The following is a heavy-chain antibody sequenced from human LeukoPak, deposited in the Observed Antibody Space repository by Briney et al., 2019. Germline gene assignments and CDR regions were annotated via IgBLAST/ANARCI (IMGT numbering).Heavy chain of an antibody. CDR1: GFTLSSYP. CDR2: ISSDGSKK. Sequence: PGRSLRLSCAASGFTLSSYPIRCVRQAPGKGLEWVAVISSDGSKKYYADSVKGRFTISRDNSKSTLYVQMDSLRGEDTAVYYCARDRIAVVGPGFFDHWGQGTLVTVSS. J-gene: IGHJ4*02. CDR3: ARDRIAVVGPGFFDH. D-gene: IGHD6-19*01. V-gene: IGHV3-30-3*01.